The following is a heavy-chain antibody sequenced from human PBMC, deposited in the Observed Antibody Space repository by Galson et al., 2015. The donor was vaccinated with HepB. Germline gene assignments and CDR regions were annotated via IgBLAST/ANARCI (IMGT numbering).Heavy chain of an antibody. J-gene: IGHJ3*02. D-gene: IGHD5-24*01. V-gene: IGHV3-23*01. CDR1: GFTFSRYG. CDR3: AIAYEMDTLFLGYDAFDI. CDR2: TSGSDGST. Sequence: SLRLSCAVSGFTFSRYGMSWVRQAPGKGLEWVSGTSGSDGSTYYADSVKGRFTISRDKSQNTLYLQMNSLRADDTAVYYCAIAYEMDTLFLGYDAFDIRGQGTMVTVSS.